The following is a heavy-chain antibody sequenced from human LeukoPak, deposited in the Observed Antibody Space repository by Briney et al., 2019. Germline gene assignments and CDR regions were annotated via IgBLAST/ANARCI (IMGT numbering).Heavy chain of an antibody. CDR1: GFTFSSYW. CDR2: IKQDGSEK. V-gene: IGHV3-7*01. D-gene: IGHD6-13*01. J-gene: IGHJ4*02. Sequence: GGSLRLACAAAGFTFSSYWMSWVRQAPGKVLEWVANIKQDGSEKYYVDSVKGRFTISRDNAKNSLYLQMNSLRAEDTAVYYCAREQYTYSSSWFLQYYFDYWGQGTLVTVSS. CDR3: AREQYTYSSSWFLQYYFDY.